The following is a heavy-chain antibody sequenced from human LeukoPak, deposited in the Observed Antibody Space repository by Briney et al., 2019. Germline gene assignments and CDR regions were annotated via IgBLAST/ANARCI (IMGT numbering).Heavy chain of an antibody. CDR2: MNPNSGNT. Sequence: ASVKVSCKASGYTFTSSDINWVRQATGQGLEWMGWMNPNSGNTGYAQKFQGRVTMTRNTSISTAFMELSSLRSEDTAVYYCARVTTRPRRYLDYWGQGTLVTVSS. V-gene: IGHV1-8*01. CDR1: GYTFTSSD. J-gene: IGHJ4*02. D-gene: IGHD6-6*01. CDR3: ARVTTRPRRYLDY.